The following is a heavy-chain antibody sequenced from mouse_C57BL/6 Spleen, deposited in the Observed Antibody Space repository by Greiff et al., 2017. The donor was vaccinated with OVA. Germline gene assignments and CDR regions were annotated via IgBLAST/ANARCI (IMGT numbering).Heavy chain of an antibody. J-gene: IGHJ2*01. V-gene: IGHV1-69*01. Sequence: QVQLQQPGAELVMPGASVKLSCKASGYTFTSYWMHWVKQRPGQGLEWIGEIDPSDSYTNYNQKFKGKSTLTVDKSSSTAYMQLSSLTSEDSAVYYGATYYRNYFDYWGQGTTLTVSS. CDR2: IDPSDSYT. D-gene: IGHD2-12*01. CDR3: ATYYRNYFDY. CDR1: GYTFTSYW.